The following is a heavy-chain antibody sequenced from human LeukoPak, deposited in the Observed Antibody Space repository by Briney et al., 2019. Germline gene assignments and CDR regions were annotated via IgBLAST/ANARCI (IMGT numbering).Heavy chain of an antibody. CDR3: ARVADCSSDTSCYQFVDWFDP. Sequence: ASVKVSCKASGYTFTSYGISWVRQAPGQGLEWMGWISAYNGNTNYAQKLQGRVTMTTDTSTSTAYMELRSLRSDDTAVYYCARVADCSSDTSCYQFVDWFDPWGQGTLVTVSS. J-gene: IGHJ5*02. V-gene: IGHV1-18*01. CDR2: ISAYNGNT. D-gene: IGHD2-2*01. CDR1: GYTFTSYG.